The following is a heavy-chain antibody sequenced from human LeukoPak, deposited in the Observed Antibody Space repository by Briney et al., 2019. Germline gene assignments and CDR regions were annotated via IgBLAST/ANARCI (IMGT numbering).Heavy chain of an antibody. CDR1: GFTFRSYV. CDR2: ISGSGGST. V-gene: IGHV3-23*01. J-gene: IGHJ4*02. Sequence: GGSLRLSCAASGFTFRSYVMNWVRQAPGKGPEWVSFISGSGGSTHYAVSVKGRFTISRDNSKNTMSLQMNSLRAEDTAVYYCAKDQAINIATGGTFDYWGQGALVTVGS. D-gene: IGHD6-13*01. CDR3: AKDQAINIATGGTFDY.